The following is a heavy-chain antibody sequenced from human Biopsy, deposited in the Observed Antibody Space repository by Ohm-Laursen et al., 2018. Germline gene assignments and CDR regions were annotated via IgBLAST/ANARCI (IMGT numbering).Heavy chain of an antibody. D-gene: IGHD3-3*01. J-gene: IGHJ4*02. CDR1: GASLSSHY. Sequence: SDTLSLTCGVSGASLSSHYWSWIRQPPGKGLEWLGYFYGSGNTYYNPSLKSRVTISVDPSKNQFSLKLNAVTAADTAVYYCAKGITVYGVVLPYYFDDWGQGTLVTVSS. V-gene: IGHV4-59*11. CDR3: AKGITVYGVVLPYYFDD. CDR2: FYGSGNT.